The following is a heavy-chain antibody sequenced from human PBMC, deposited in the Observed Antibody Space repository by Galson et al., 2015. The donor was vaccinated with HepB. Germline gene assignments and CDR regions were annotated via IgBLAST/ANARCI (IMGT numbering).Heavy chain of an antibody. J-gene: IGHJ4*02. V-gene: IGHV3-48*03. D-gene: IGHD3-10*01. CDR1: GFTFGAYE. Sequence: SVRLSCAASGFTFGAYEMNWVRQAPGKGLEWISYISSNGYMIYYAESVKGRFTVSRDNARDSLYLQMNSLRVEDAAVYYCVRDDALWSWYFDSWGQGILVTVSS. CDR2: ISSNGYMI. CDR3: VRDDALWSWYFDS.